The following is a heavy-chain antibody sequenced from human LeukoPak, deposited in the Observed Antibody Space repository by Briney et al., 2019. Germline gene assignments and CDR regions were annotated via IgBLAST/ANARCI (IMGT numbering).Heavy chain of an antibody. V-gene: IGHV5-51*01. CDR2: IYPGDSDT. CDR3: ARGAHGSGFDI. Sequence: GEFLKISCKGSGYSFDTNWIGWVRQMPGKGLEWMGIIYPGDSDTRYSPSFEGQVTISADKSITTAYLQWSSLEASDTAMYYCARGAHGSGFDIWGQGTMVTVSP. CDR1: GYSFDTNW. D-gene: IGHD1-26*01. J-gene: IGHJ3*02.